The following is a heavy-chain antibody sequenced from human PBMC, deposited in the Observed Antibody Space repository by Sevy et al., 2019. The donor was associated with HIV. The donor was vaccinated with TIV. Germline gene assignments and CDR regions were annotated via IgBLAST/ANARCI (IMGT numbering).Heavy chain of an antibody. D-gene: IGHD5-18*01. CDR2: MKEDGSEK. CDR1: GFTFSVYW. CDR3: VREGVGGYSYSLDC. J-gene: IGHJ4*02. Sequence: GGSLRLSCAASGFTFSVYWMSWVRQAPGKGLEWVATMKEDGSEKDYVDSVKGRFTISRDNAKNSLYLQRNSLRAEDTAVYYGVREGVGGYSYSLDCWGQGTLVTVSS. V-gene: IGHV3-7*01.